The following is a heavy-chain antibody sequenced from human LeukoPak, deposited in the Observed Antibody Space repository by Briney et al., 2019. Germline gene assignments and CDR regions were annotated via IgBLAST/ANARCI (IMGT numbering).Heavy chain of an antibody. CDR2: IWYDGSNK. CDR3: ASRYNWNDAPFDY. Sequence: GGSLRLSCAASGFTFSSYVMHWVRQAPGKGLEWVAVIWYDGSNKYYADSVKGRFTISRDNSKNTLYLQMNSLRAEDTAVYYCASRYNWNDAPFDYWGQGTLVTVSS. J-gene: IGHJ4*02. CDR1: GFTFSSYV. V-gene: IGHV3-33*01. D-gene: IGHD1-1*01.